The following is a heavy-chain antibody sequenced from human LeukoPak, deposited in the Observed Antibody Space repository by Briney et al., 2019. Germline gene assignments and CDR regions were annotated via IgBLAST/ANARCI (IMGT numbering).Heavy chain of an antibody. CDR1: GGSFSGYY. D-gene: IGHD3-16*02. CDR2: ISSSSSYI. J-gene: IGHJ1*01. CDR3: APERRVIKYFQH. Sequence: AETLSLTCAVYGGSFSGYYWSWLRQPPGKGLEGVSSISSSSSYIYYADSVKGRFTISRDSAKNSLYLQMNSLRAEDTAVYYCAPERRVIKYFQHWGQGTLVTVSS. V-gene: IGHV3-21*01.